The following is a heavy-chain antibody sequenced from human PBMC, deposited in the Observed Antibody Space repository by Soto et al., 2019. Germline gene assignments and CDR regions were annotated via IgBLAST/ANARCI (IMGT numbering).Heavy chain of an antibody. Sequence: QAVGSLRLSCATSGFMLSSYAMTWVRQAPGKGLEWVSTISGSGGSTYYADSVKGRFTISRVNSLNTVYLQMNSLRGEDTAVYYCAKGGHNLIVVVADFWGPGTPVTVSS. J-gene: IGHJ4*02. CDR2: ISGSGGST. CDR3: AKGGHNLIVVVADF. D-gene: IGHD3-22*01. V-gene: IGHV3-23*01. CDR1: GFMLSSYA.